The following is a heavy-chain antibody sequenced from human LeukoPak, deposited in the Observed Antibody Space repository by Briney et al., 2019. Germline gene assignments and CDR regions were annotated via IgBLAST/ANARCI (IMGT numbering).Heavy chain of an antibody. J-gene: IGHJ5*02. CDR1: GYTFTSYG. CDR2: SSAYGGYT. CDR3: TRDIAAAPGWFDP. V-gene: IGHV1-18*01. Sequence: ASVKVSCKASGYTFTSYGISWVRQAPGQGLEWMGWSSAYGGYTNHAQKLQGRVTMTTDTSTSTAYMELRSLRSDDTAMYYCTRDIAAAPGWFDPWGQGTLVTVSS. D-gene: IGHD6-6*01.